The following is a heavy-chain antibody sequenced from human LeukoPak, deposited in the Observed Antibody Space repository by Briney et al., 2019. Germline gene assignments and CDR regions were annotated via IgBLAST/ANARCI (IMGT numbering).Heavy chain of an antibody. J-gene: IGHJ5*02. CDR3: ARGRFLESWWFDP. Sequence: GASVKVSCKASGYTFTSYDINWVRQATGQGLEWMGWMNPNSGNTGYAQKFQGRVTITADKSTNTAYMELSSLRSEDTAVFYCARGRFLESWWFDPWGQGTLVTVSS. CDR1: GYTFTSYD. D-gene: IGHD3-3*01. V-gene: IGHV1-8*01. CDR2: MNPNSGNT.